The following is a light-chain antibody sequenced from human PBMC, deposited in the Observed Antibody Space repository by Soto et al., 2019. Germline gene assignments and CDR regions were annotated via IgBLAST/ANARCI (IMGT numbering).Light chain of an antibody. J-gene: IGKJ1*01. CDR3: HQYNKWPPWT. CDR1: QSVSTD. Sequence: IVLTQSPDTLSLAPWERATLSCMASQSVSTDLAWYQQKPGQAPRLLIFGASTRANGIPARFSGSGSGTEFTLPISSLQSEDFAVYDGHQYNKWPPWTFGQGTKVDI. V-gene: IGKV3-15*01. CDR2: GAS.